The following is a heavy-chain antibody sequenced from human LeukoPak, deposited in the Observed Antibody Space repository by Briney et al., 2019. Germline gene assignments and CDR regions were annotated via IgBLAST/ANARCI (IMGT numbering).Heavy chain of an antibody. Sequence: SETLSLTCTVSGGSISNYYWSWIRQPPGKGLEWIGYIYYSGSTNYNPSLKSRVTMSVDTSKNQFSLKLSSVTAADTAVYYCARDGRYYDSSGYPADAFDIWGQGTMVTVSS. V-gene: IGHV4-59*01. CDR2: IYYSGST. CDR1: GGSISNYY. D-gene: IGHD3-22*01. J-gene: IGHJ3*02. CDR3: ARDGRYYDSSGYPADAFDI.